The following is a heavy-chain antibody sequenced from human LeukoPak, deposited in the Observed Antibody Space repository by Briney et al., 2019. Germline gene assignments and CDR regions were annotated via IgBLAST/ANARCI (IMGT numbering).Heavy chain of an antibody. D-gene: IGHD4/OR15-4a*01. CDR2: IRSKANSYAT. V-gene: IGHV3-73*01. CDR1: GFTFSGSA. Sequence: GGSLRLSCAASGFTFSGSAMHWVRQASGKGLEWVGRIRSKANSYATAYAAWGKGKVTISRHDSKNTAYLQMNSLRAEDTAVYYCARRAGAYSHPYDYWGQGTLVTVSS. CDR3: ARRAGAYSHPYDY. J-gene: IGHJ4*02.